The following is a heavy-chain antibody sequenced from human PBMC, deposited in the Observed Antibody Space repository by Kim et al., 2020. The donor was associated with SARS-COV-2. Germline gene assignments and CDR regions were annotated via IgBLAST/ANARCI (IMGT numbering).Heavy chain of an antibody. CDR2: ISSSGSTI. CDR1: GFTFSDYY. CDR3: ARLQVNYYGSGSYLDY. Sequence: GGSLRLSCAASGFTFSDYYMSWIRQAPGKGLEWVSYISSSGSTIYYADSVKGRLTISRDNAKNSLYLQMNSLRAEDTAVYYCARLQVNYYGSGSYLDYWGQGTLVTVSS. V-gene: IGHV3-11*01. D-gene: IGHD3-10*01. J-gene: IGHJ4*02.